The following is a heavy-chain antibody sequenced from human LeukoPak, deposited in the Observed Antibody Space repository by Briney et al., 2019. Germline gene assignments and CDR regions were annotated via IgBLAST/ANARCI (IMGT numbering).Heavy chain of an antibody. Sequence: SGTLSLTCAVSGGSISSSNWWSWVRQPPGKGLEWIGEIYHSGSTNYNPSLKSRVTISVDKSKNQFSLKLSSVTAADTAVYYCARVYCSSTSCYTFGYWGQGTLVTVSS. CDR3: ARVYCSSTSCYTFGY. CDR1: GGSISSSNW. D-gene: IGHD2-2*02. J-gene: IGHJ4*02. CDR2: IYHSGST. V-gene: IGHV4-4*02.